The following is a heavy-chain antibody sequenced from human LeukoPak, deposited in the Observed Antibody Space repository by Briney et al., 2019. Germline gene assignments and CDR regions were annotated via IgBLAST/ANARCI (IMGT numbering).Heavy chain of an antibody. Sequence: GGSLRLSCAASGFTFDDYAMHWVRQAPGKGLEWVSLISGDGGSTYYADSVKGRFTISRDNSKTSLYLQMNSLRTEDTALYYCAKDMEYYYGSGSPNFDYWGQGTLVTVSS. CDR2: ISGDGGST. CDR1: GFTFDDYA. J-gene: IGHJ4*02. CDR3: AKDMEYYYGSGSPNFDY. V-gene: IGHV3-43*02. D-gene: IGHD3-10*01.